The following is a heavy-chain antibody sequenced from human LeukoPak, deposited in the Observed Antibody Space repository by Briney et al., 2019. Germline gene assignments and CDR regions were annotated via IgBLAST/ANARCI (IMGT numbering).Heavy chain of an antibody. V-gene: IGHV1-46*01. CDR3: ARDPLTLWFGPYYFDY. J-gene: IGHJ4*02. Sequence: ASVKVSCKASGYTFTSNYMHWVRQAPGQGLEWMGMINPSGGSTSYAQKFQGRVTMTRDTSSSTLYMELSSLRSDDTAVYYCARDPLTLWFGPYYFDYWGQGTLVTVSS. CDR2: INPSGGST. CDR1: GYTFTSNY. D-gene: IGHD3-10*01.